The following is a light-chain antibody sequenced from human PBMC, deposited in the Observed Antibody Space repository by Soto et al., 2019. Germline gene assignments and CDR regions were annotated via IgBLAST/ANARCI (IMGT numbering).Light chain of an antibody. Sequence: QSVLTQPPSASGTPGQRVTTSCSGRSSNIGSNTVNWYQQLPGTAPKLLIYSNNQRPSGVPDRFSGSKSGTSASLAISGLQSEDEADYYCAAWDDSLNGPHVVFGGGTKVTVL. V-gene: IGLV1-44*01. CDR2: SNN. J-gene: IGLJ2*01. CDR1: SSNIGSNT. CDR3: AAWDDSLNGPHVV.